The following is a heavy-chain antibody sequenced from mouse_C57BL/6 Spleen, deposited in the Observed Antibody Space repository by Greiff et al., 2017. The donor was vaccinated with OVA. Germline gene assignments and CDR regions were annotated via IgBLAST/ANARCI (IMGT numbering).Heavy chain of an antibody. CDR2: IYPSDSET. CDR3: AREGDDYDRGRDFDY. Sequence: QVQLQQPGAELVRPGSSVKLSCKASGYTFTSYWMDWVKQRPGQGLEWIGNIYPSDSETHYNQKFKDKATLTVDKSSSTAYMQLSNLTSEDSAVYDCAREGDDYDRGRDFDYWGQGTTLTVSS. J-gene: IGHJ2*01. D-gene: IGHD2-4*01. CDR1: GYTFTSYW. V-gene: IGHV1-61*01.